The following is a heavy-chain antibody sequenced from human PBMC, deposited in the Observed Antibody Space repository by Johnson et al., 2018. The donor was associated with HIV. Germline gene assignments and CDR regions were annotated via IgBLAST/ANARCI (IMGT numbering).Heavy chain of an antibody. J-gene: IGHJ3*02. V-gene: IGHV3-30*02. CDR1: GFTFSNYD. D-gene: IGHD2-8*01. CDR3: ARDNIVLMVGCAFDI. CDR2: IRYDGNSK. Sequence: QEKLVESGGGVVQPGRSQRLSCVASGFTFSNYDMDWVRQAPGKRLEWVAFIRYDGNSKYYADSVKGRFTISRDNSKNTLYLQMNSLRAEDTAVYYCARDNIVLMVGCAFDIWGQGTMVTVSS.